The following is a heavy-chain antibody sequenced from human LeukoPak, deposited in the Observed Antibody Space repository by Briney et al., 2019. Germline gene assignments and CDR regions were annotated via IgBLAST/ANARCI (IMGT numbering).Heavy chain of an antibody. D-gene: IGHD3-16*01. J-gene: IGHJ5*02. CDR1: GGSFSGYY. Sequence: PSETLSLTCAVYGGSFSGYYWSWIRQPAGKGLDWIGRIYTSGSTNYNPSLKSRVTISVDTSKNQFSLKLSSVTAADTAVYYCARSWGPNWFDPWGPGTLVTVSS. CDR2: IYTSGST. V-gene: IGHV4-59*10. CDR3: ARSWGPNWFDP.